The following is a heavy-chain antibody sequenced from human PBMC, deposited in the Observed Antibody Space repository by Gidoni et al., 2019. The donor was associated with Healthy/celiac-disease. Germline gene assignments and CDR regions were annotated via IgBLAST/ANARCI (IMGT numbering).Heavy chain of an antibody. CDR1: RFTFGDYA. J-gene: IGHJ4*02. Sequence: VQLVESGGGLVQPGRSLRLSCTASRFTFGDYAMSWVRQAPGKGLEWVGFIRSKAYGGTTEYAASVKGRFTISRDDSKSIAYLQMNSLKTEDTAVYYCTSFPYYYDSSGYYGPFDYWGQGTLVTVSS. D-gene: IGHD3-22*01. CDR3: TSFPYYYDSSGYYGPFDY. V-gene: IGHV3-49*04. CDR2: IRSKAYGGTT.